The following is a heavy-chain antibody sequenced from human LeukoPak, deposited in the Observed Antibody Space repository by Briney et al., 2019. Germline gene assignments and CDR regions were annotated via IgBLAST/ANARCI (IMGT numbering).Heavy chain of an antibody. J-gene: IGHJ6*02. Sequence: GGSLRLSCAASGFTVSGYDMHWVRQATGKGLEWVSTFGTAGDTYYSDSVKGRFTISRENAKNSLYLQMNSLRGGDTAVYYCAREKVLAVAGTKYYYGMDVWGQGTTVTVS. CDR2: FGTAGDT. V-gene: IGHV3-13*01. CDR3: AREKVLAVAGTKYYYGMDV. CDR1: GFTVSGYD. D-gene: IGHD6-19*01.